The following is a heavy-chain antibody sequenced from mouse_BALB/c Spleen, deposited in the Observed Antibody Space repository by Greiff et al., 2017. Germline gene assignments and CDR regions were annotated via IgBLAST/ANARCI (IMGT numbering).Heavy chain of an antibody. D-gene: IGHD2-1*01. CDR2: ISSGSSTI. J-gene: IGHJ4*01. V-gene: IGHV5-17*02. CDR3: ARSGLLWPPAMDY. Sequence: EVHLVESGGGLVQPGGSRKLSCAASGFTFSSFGMHWVRQAPEKGLEWVAYISSGSSTIYYADTVKGRFTISRDNPKNTLFLQMTSLRSEDTAMYYCARSGLLWPPAMDYWGQGTSVTVSS. CDR1: GFTFSSFG.